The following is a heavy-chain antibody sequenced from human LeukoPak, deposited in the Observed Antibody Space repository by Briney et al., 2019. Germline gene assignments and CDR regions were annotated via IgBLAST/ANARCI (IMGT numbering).Heavy chain of an antibody. Sequence: ASVKVSCKASGYTFTSYDINWVRQATGQGLEWMGWMNPNSGNTGYAQKFQGRVTMTRNTSISTAYMELRSLRSDDTAVYYCARVATTGYIDYWGQGTLVTVSS. J-gene: IGHJ4*02. CDR1: GYTFTSYD. CDR3: ARVATTGYIDY. V-gene: IGHV1-8*01. D-gene: IGHD1-26*01. CDR2: MNPNSGNT.